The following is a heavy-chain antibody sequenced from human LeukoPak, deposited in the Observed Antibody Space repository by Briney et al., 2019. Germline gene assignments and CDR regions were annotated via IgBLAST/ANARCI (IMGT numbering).Heavy chain of an antibody. CDR3: ARNSGWYFDAFDI. V-gene: IGHV1-69*01. Sequence: VKVSCKASGYTFTSYGISWVRQAPGQGLEWMGGIIPIFGTANYAQKFQGRVTITADESTSTAYMELSSLRSEDTAVYYCARNSGWYFDAFDIWGQGTMVTVSS. D-gene: IGHD6-19*01. J-gene: IGHJ3*02. CDR1: GYTFTSYG. CDR2: IIPIFGTA.